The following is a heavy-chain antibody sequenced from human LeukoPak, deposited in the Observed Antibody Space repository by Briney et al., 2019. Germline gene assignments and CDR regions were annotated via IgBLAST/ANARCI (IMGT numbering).Heavy chain of an antibody. V-gene: IGHV3-7*03. J-gene: IGHJ4*02. CDR2: IKQDGSEK. CDR1: GFTVSDNY. D-gene: IGHD5-24*01. CDR3: ARTEGDGYNPFDY. Sequence: GGSLRLSCAASGFTVSDNYMTWVRQAPGKGLEWVANIKQDGSEKYYVDSVKGRFTISRDNAKNSLYLQMNSLRAEDTAVYYCARTEGDGYNPFDYWGQGTLVTVSS.